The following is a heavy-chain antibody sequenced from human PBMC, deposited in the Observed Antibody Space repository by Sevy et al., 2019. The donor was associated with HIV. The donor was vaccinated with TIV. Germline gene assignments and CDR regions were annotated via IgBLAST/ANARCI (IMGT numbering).Heavy chain of an antibody. J-gene: IGHJ4*02. V-gene: IGHV1-2*02. Sequence: ASAKVSCQTSGYTFTDRYIHWVRQAPGQGLEWMGYINPDTGNTRYAQKFQARVTMTGDTSVSTAYMELRRLTSDDTAVYFCARVHPPRLSGHDSGWYPFDYWGQGTLVTVSS. CDR2: INPDTGNT. CDR1: GYTFTDRY. D-gene: IGHD6-19*01. CDR3: ARVHPPRLSGHDSGWYPFDY.